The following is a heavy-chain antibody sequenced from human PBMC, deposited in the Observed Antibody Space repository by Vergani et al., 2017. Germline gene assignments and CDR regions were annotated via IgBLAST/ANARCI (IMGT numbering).Heavy chain of an antibody. J-gene: IGHJ4*02. CDR3: ARAERGSGCDSVAGARDY. V-gene: IGHV1-3*01. Sequence: QVQLVQSGAEVKKPGASVKVSCKASGYTFTSYAMHWVRQAPGQRLEWMGWINAGNGNAKYSQKFQGRVTITRDTSASTAYMELSSLRSEDTAVYYCARAERGSGCDSVAGARDYWGQGTLVTVSS. CDR1: GYTFTSYA. D-gene: IGHD5-12*01. CDR2: INAGNGNA.